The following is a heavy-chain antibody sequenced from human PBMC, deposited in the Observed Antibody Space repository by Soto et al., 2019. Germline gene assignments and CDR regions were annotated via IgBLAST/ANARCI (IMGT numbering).Heavy chain of an antibody. CDR3: AKSEAVGKYLDY. D-gene: IGHD1-26*01. Sequence: QVHLVESGGGVVQPGRSLRLSCAASGFMFSSYGMHWVRQAPGKGLEWVAVISYDGGNRYYADSVEGRFTISRDNSKNTLDLQMNSLRAEDTAVYHCAKSEAVGKYLDYCGQGTLVTVSS. CDR2: ISYDGGNR. CDR1: GFMFSSYG. J-gene: IGHJ4*02. V-gene: IGHV3-30*18.